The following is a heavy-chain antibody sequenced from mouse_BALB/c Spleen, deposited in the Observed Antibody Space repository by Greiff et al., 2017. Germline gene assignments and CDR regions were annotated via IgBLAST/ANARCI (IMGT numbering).Heavy chain of an antibody. J-gene: IGHJ2*01. V-gene: IGHV5-9-4*01. Sequence: EVKLQESGGGLVKPGGSLKLSCAASGFTFSSYAMSWVRQSPEKRLEWVAEISSGGSYTYYPDTVTGRFTISRDNAKNTLYLQMSSLKSEDTAMYYCARHPFDYWGQGTTLTVSS. CDR3: ARHPFDY. CDR2: ISSGGSYT. CDR1: GFTFSSYA.